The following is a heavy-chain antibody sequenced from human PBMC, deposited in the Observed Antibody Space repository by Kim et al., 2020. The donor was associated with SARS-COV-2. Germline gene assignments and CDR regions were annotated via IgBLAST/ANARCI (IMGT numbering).Heavy chain of an antibody. Sequence: TYSPSFQGQVTSSADKSISTAYLQWSSLKASDTAMYYCARQSSDNWFDPWGQGTLVTVSS. D-gene: IGHD6-19*01. J-gene: IGHJ5*02. V-gene: IGHV5-51*01. CDR3: ARQSSDNWFDP.